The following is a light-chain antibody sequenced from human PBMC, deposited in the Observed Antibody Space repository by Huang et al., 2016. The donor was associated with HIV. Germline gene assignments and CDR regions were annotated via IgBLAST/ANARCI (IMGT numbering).Light chain of an antibody. CDR3: QQSYSALGLT. V-gene: IGKV1-39*01. CDR1: QSIGTY. CDR2: VAS. Sequence: DIQMTQSPSSLSASVGDRVTIACRASQSIGTYLNWYQQKPGKAPRLLIHVASSLQSGVPSSFSGSGSGTDFTRTISSLQPEDFATYYCQQSYSALGLTFGGGTKVEIK. J-gene: IGKJ4*01.